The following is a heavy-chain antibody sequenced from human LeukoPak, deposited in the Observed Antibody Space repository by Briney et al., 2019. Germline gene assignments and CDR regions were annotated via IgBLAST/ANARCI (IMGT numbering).Heavy chain of an antibody. CDR3: AHRLPQWLVRGWYFDY. J-gene: IGHJ4*02. Sequence: SGPTLVNPTQTLTLTCTFSGFSLSTSGVDVGWIRQPPGKALEWLALIYWDDDKRYSPSLKSRLTITKDTSKNQVVLTMTNMDPVDTATYYCAHRLPQWLVRGWYFDYWGQGTLVTVSS. CDR1: GFSLSTSGVD. V-gene: IGHV2-5*02. CDR2: IYWDDDK. D-gene: IGHD6-19*01.